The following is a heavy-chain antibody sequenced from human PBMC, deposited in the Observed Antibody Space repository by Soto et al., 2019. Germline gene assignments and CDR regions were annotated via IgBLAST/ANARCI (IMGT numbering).Heavy chain of an antibody. V-gene: IGHV4-31*03. J-gene: IGHJ5*02. D-gene: IGHD2-2*01. CDR2: IYYSGST. CDR1: GVSISSGGYY. Sequence: QVQLQESGPGLVKPSQTLSLTCTVSGVSISSGGYYWSWIRQHPGKGLEWIGYIYYSGSTYYNPYLKSRVTISVDTSKNQFSLKLSSVTAADTAVYYCARSLGVVPAAMTLNWFDPWGQGTLVTVSS. CDR3: ARSLGVVPAAMTLNWFDP.